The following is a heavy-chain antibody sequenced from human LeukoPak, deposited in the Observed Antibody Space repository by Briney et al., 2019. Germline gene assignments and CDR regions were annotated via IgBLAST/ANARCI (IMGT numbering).Heavy chain of an antibody. CDR2: IWYDGSNK. D-gene: IGHD4-23*01. CDR1: GFTFSSYG. J-gene: IGHJ4*02. Sequence: GGSLRLSCAASGFTFSSYGMHWVRQAPGKGLEWVAVIWYDGSNKYYADSVKGRFTISRDNSKNTLYLQVNSLRAEDTAVYYCARSYGGRRGGYFDYWAREPWSPSPQ. V-gene: IGHV3-33*01. CDR3: ARSYGGRRGGYFDY.